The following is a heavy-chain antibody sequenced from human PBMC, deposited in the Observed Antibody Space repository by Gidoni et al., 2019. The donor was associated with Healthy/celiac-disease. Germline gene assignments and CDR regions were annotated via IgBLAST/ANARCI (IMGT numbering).Heavy chain of an antibody. D-gene: IGHD2-15*01. V-gene: IGHV4-39*01. Sequence: QLQLQESGPGLVKPSETLSLTCPVSGGSISSSSYYWGWIRQPPGKGLDWIGSIYYSGSTYYNTSLKSRVTISVDTSKNQFSLKLSSVTAADTAVYYCARVLGYCSGGSCYLFDYWGQGTLVTVSS. CDR3: ARVLGYCSGGSCYLFDY. CDR1: GGSISSSSYY. J-gene: IGHJ4*02. CDR2: IYYSGST.